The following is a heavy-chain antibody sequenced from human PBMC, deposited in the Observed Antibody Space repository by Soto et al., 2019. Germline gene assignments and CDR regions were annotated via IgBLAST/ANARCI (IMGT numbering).Heavy chain of an antibody. CDR3: TTVFPYYDFWSGYYTENWFDP. D-gene: IGHD3-3*01. CDR2: IKSKTDGGTT. J-gene: IGHJ5*02. CDR1: GFTFSNAW. V-gene: IGHV3-15*01. Sequence: GALRLSCAASGFTFSNAWMSWDRQAPGKGLEWVGRIKSKTDGGTTDYAAPVEGRFTISRDDSKNTLYLQMNSLKTEDTAVYYCTTVFPYYDFWSGYYTENWFDPWGQGXLVTVPS.